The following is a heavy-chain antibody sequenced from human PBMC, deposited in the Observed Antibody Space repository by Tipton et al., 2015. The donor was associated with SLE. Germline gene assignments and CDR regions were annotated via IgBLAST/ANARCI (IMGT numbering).Heavy chain of an antibody. V-gene: IGHV4-59*12. CDR2: IYYSGST. J-gene: IGHJ4*02. D-gene: IGHD2-21*02. CDR1: GGSIGTYY. Sequence: TLSLTCTVSGGSIGTYYWSWLRQPPGKGLEWIGNIYYSGSTFYNPSLKSRVTISVDTSKNHFSLNLNSVTAADTAVYYCARLNDATAIASFDYWGQGNLVTVSS. CDR3: ARLNDATAIASFDY.